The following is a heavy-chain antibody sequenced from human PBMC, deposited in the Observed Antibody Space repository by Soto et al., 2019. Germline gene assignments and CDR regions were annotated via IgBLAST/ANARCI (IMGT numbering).Heavy chain of an antibody. V-gene: IGHV3-23*01. D-gene: IGHD3-10*01. CDR3: AKAGGDC. CDR1: GFILSKYA. CDR2: FTGSGGVT. Sequence: GGSLRLSCAASGFILSKYAMSWVRQAPGKGLEWVSGFTGSGGVTSYADSVKGRFTISRDTPKNTFYLQMNSLRAEDTAVYYCAKAGGDCWGQGTPVTVS. J-gene: IGHJ4*02.